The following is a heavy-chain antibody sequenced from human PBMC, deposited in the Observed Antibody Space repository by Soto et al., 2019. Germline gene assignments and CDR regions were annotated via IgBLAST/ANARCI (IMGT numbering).Heavy chain of an antibody. V-gene: IGHV3-13*01. J-gene: IGHJ6*02. CDR1: GFTFSSYD. CDR2: IGTAGDT. D-gene: IGHD5-12*01. Sequence: EVQLVECGGGLVQPGGSLRLSCAASGFTFSSYDMHWVRQATGKGLEWVSAIGTAGDTYYPGSVKGRFTISRENAKNSLYLQMNSLRAEDTAVYYCARDVRGYSGYHPYYYYYGMDVWGQGTTVTVSS. CDR3: ARDVRGYSGYHPYYYYYGMDV.